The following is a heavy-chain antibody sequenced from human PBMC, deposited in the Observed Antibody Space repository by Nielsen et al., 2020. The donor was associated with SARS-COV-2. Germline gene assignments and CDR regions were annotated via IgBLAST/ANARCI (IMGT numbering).Heavy chain of an antibody. D-gene: IGHD5-18*01. V-gene: IGHV3-53*01. CDR2: YYSGGTT. J-gene: IGHJ4*02. CDR1: GFIVSTKY. Sequence: GESLKISCAASGFIVSTKYMNWVRQAPGKGLEWVSVYYSGGTTLYADSVKGRFIISRDNSRNTVYLQMNSLGVEDTAMYYCAREGDTYGVRNFDYWGQGIMVTVSS. CDR3: AREGDTYGVRNFDY.